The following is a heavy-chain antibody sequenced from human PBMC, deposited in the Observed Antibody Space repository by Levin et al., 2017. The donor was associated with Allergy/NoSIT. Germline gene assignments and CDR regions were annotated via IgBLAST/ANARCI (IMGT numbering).Heavy chain of an antibody. V-gene: IGHV3-74*01. CDR3: ARVPPLRSGGSSNYFDY. CDR1: GFTFSSYW. D-gene: IGHD2-15*01. CDR2: INSDGSST. Sequence: PGGSLRLSCAASGFTFSSYWMHWVRQAPGRGLVWVSRINSDGSSTSYADSVKGRFTISRDNAKNTLYLQMNSLRAEDTAVYYCARVPPLRSGGSSNYFDYWGQGTLVTVSS. J-gene: IGHJ4*02.